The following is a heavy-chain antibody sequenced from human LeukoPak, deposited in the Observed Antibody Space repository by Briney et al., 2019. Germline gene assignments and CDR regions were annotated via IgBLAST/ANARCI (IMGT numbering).Heavy chain of an antibody. J-gene: IGHJ4*02. Sequence: GGSLRLSCAASGFSVSNNYVSWVRQAPGKGLKWVSVLYSGGTTYYTDSVKGRFTISRDNSKNTLYLQMNSLRAEDTAVYYCAGRYDSSGYPLHWGQGTLVTVSS. V-gene: IGHV3-53*01. CDR1: GFSVSNNY. CDR2: LYSGGTT. D-gene: IGHD3-22*01. CDR3: AGRYDSSGYPLH.